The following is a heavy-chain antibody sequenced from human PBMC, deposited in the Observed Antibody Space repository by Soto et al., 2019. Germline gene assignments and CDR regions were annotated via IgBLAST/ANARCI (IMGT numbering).Heavy chain of an antibody. D-gene: IGHD3-10*01. CDR3: ARGSANYGSGTYIFSGEHFFDY. CDR1: GLTVSTNF. CDR2: IYSGGRT. V-gene: IGHV3-53*01. Sequence: EVRLVESGGGLIQSGGSLRLSCAASGLTVSTNFMSWVRQTPGKGLEWVSVIYSGGRTYYADSVTGRFAISRDNAKNTVYLQMSSLSAEETAIYYCARGSANYGSGTYIFSGEHFFDYWGQGTLVTVSS. J-gene: IGHJ4*02.